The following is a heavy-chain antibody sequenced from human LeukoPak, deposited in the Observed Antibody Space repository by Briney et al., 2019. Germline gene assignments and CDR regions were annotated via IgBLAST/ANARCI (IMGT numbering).Heavy chain of an antibody. J-gene: IGHJ4*02. CDR2: SYYSGST. CDR3: ARATYDSSVHFDY. Sequence: SETLSLTCTVSGGSVSSGSYWSWIRQPPGKGLEWIGYSYYSGSTNYNPSLQSRVTISVDTSKSQFSLKLSSVTAADTDVYYCARATYDSSVHFDYWGQGTLVTVSS. CDR1: GGSVSSGSY. V-gene: IGHV4-61*01. D-gene: IGHD3-22*01.